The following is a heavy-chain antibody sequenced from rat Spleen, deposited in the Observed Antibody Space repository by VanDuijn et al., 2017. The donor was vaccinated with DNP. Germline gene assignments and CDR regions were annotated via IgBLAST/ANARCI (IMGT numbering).Heavy chain of an antibody. Sequence: EVHLVESGGGLVQPGKSLKLSCAASGFTFSNYYMAWVRQTPKKGLEWVATVSTRGSKTYYSDSAQGQFTVSRDDAKSTLDRQMNSLKSEDTSTYYCARHDNFDWFAYWGQGTLVTVSS. J-gene: IGHJ3*01. CDR1: GFTFSNYY. D-gene: IGHD1-10*01. V-gene: IGHV5-25*01. CDR3: ARHDNFDWFAY. CDR2: VSTRGSKT.